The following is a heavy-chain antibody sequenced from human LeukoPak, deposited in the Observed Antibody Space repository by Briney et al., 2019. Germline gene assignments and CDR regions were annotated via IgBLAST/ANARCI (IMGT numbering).Heavy chain of an antibody. CDR3: ARVGATYSSSWYSFDP. CDR2: IYYSGST. J-gene: IGHJ5*02. V-gene: IGHV4-39*07. CDR1: GGSISSSSYY. Sequence: SETLSLTCTVSGGSISSSSYYWGWIRQPPGKGLEWIGSIYYSGSTYHNPSLKSRVTISVDRSKNQFSLKLSSVTAADTAVYYCARVGATYSSSWYSFDPWGQGTLVTVSS. D-gene: IGHD6-13*01.